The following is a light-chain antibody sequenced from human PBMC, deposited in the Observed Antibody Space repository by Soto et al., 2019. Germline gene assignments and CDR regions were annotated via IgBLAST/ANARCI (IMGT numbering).Light chain of an antibody. V-gene: IGKV3-20*01. CDR3: QQYGTSPWT. Sequence: EIVLTQSPGTLSLSPGERATLSCRASQSISSNYLAWYQQKPGQAPRLLIYGAFSRAVGIPDNFSGSVSGTDFTLTIYRLEPEDFAVYYCQQYGTSPWTFGQGTKVDIK. CDR1: QSISSNY. J-gene: IGKJ1*01. CDR2: GAF.